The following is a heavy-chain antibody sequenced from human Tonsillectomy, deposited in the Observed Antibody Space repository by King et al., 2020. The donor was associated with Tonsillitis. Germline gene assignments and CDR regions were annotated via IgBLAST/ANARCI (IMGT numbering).Heavy chain of an antibody. J-gene: IGHJ5*01. CDR2: VYSDGRT. D-gene: IGHD3-10*01. CDR3: ATLVEGLTMVRGLISGPFDS. Sequence: VQLVESGGGLVQPGGSLRLSCAASGFTVSSSYMSCVRQAPGKGLEWVSIVYSDGRTYYAESVKGRFTISRDNSKNTLYLQMNSLRAEDTAVYYCATLVEGLTMVRGLISGPFDSWGQGTLVTVSS. V-gene: IGHV3-66*01. CDR1: GFTVSSSY.